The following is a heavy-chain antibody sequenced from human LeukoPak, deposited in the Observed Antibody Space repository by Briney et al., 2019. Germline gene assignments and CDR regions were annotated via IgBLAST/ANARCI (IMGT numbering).Heavy chain of an antibody. J-gene: IGHJ3*01. CDR1: GYTFTGYY. D-gene: IGHD5-12*01. V-gene: IGHV1-2*02. CDR3: AKERAWMARDALDV. CDR2: INPNSGGT. Sequence: KPGASVKVSCKASGYTFTGYYMHWVRQAPGQGLEWMGWINPNSGGTNYAQKFQGRVIMTRDTSISTAYMELSRLRSDDSAVYHCAKERAWMARDALDVWGQGTMVIVSS.